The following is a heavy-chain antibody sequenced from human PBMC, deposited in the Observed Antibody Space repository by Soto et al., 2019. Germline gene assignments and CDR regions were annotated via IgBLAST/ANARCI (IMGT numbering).Heavy chain of an antibody. Sequence: QVQLQESGPGLVKPSQTLSLTCTVSGGSISSGDYYWSWIRQPPGKGLEWIGYIYYSGSTYYNPSLKSRVTISVDTSKTQFSLKLSSVPATDTAVYYCARGSYYYDSSGYSHYWGQGTLVTVSS. CDR2: IYYSGST. V-gene: IGHV4-30-4*01. J-gene: IGHJ4*02. D-gene: IGHD3-22*01. CDR1: GGSISSGDYY. CDR3: ARGSYYYDSSGYSHY.